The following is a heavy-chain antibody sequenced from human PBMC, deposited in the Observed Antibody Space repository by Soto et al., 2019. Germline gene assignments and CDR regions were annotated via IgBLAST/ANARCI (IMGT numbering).Heavy chain of an antibody. D-gene: IGHD2-15*01. CDR3: ARRYCSGGSCYYDY. J-gene: IGHJ4*02. Sequence: SETLSLTCTVSGGSISSYYWSWIRQPPGKGLEWIGYIYYSGSTNYNPSLKSQVTISVDTSKNQFSLKLSSVTAADTAVYYCARRYCSGGSCYYDYWGQGTLVTVSS. CDR1: GGSISSYY. CDR2: IYYSGST. V-gene: IGHV4-59*08.